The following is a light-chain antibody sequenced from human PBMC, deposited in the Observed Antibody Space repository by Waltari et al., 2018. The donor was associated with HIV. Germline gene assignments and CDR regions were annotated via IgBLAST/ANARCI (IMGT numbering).Light chain of an antibody. J-gene: IGLJ2*01. CDR3: QSGDNKLTSVC. CDR2: KDT. Sequence: SSELTQPLSVSVSPGQTVRITCPGDALPTQYTSWYQQKPGQPPVLVMYKDTQRSSGTPERFSGSSSGTTVTLTITAVRAEDEAYYYCQSGDNKLTSVCFGGGTRLTVL. V-gene: IGLV3-25*03. CDR1: ALPTQY.